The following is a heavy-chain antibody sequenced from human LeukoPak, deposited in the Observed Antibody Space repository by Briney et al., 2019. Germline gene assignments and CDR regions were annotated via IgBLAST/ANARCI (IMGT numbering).Heavy chain of an antibody. V-gene: IGHV3-21*01. CDR1: GFTFSSYS. J-gene: IGHJ4*02. D-gene: IGHD2-2*01. CDR2: ISSSSSYI. Sequence: PGGSLRLSCAASGFTFSSYSMNWVRQAPGNGLEWVSSISSSSSYIYYADSVKGRFTISRDNAKNSLYLQMNSLRAEDTAVYYCASYSSTRDYWGQGTLVTVSS. CDR3: ASYSSTRDY.